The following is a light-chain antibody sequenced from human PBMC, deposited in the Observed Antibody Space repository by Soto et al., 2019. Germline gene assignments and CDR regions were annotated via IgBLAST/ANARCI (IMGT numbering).Light chain of an antibody. V-gene: IGKV3-11*01. CDR3: LHRMNWPLT. Sequence: EIVMTQSPATLSVSPGEGATLSCRARQSVSSKLAWYQQKPGQDPRLLIYDASERATGIPARFSGSGSETDFTLTISSLEAEDVGVYYCLHRMNWPLTFGQGTRLEIK. CDR2: DAS. CDR1: QSVSSK. J-gene: IGKJ5*01.